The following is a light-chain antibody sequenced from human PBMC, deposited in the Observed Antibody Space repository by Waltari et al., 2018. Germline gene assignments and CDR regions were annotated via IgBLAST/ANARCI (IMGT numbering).Light chain of an antibody. CDR1: SSDLGAYNY. V-gene: IGLV2-14*03. Sequence: HSALTQPASVSGSPGQSITISCTGTSSDLGAYNYVSWYQQHPGKAPKLIIFDVNNRPSGVSSRFSGSKSGNTASLTISGLQAEDEADFYCCSFTSTSSWVFGGGTKLIVL. CDR3: CSFTSTSSWV. CDR2: DVN. J-gene: IGLJ3*02.